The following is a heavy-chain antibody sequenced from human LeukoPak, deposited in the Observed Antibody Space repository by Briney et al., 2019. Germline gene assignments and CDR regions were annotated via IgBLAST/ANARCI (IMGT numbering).Heavy chain of an antibody. J-gene: IGHJ5*02. Sequence: SETLSLTCTVSGGSISSYYWSWIRQPPGKGPEWIGYIYYSGSTNYNPSLKSRVTISVDTSKNQFSLKLSSVTAADTAVYYCARVIYGSGTYYKGWFDPWGQGTLVTVSS. CDR1: GGSISSYY. CDR3: ARVIYGSGTYYKGWFDP. D-gene: IGHD3-10*01. V-gene: IGHV4-59*01. CDR2: IYYSGST.